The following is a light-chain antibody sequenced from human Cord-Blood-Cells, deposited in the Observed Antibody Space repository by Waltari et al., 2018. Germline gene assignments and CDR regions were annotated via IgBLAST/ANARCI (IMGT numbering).Light chain of an antibody. CDR2: SNN. J-gene: IGLJ1*01. CDR1: SPNIGRNT. Sequence: QSVLTQPPSASGTPGQRVTISCSGSSPNIGRNTVNWYQQLPGTAPKLLIYSNNQRPSGVPDRFSGSKSGTSASLAISGLQSEDEADYYCAAWDDSLNGRVFGTGTKVTVL. CDR3: AAWDDSLNGRV. V-gene: IGLV1-44*01.